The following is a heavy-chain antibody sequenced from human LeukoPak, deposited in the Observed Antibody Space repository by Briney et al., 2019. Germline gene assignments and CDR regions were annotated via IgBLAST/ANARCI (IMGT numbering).Heavy chain of an antibody. D-gene: IGHD1-26*01. V-gene: IGHV1-46*01. CDR1: GYTLSSYY. J-gene: IGHJ4*02. CDR2: INASTGST. CDR3: ARASSSRGSYSRRGVDYFDY. Sequence: ASVKVSCKASGYTLSSYYMHWVRQAPGQGLEWMAIINASTGSTSYAQSFQGRVTLSRDTSSSTVYMELSSLRFDDTAIYYCARASSSRGSYSRRGVDYFDYWGQGTLVTVSS.